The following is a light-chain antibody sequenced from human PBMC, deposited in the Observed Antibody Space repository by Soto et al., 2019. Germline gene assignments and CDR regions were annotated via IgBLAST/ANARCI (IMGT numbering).Light chain of an antibody. CDR1: SSDVGGYNA. CDR2: DVS. J-gene: IGLJ1*01. CDR3: SSYTRSGVYV. V-gene: IGLV2-14*01. Sequence: QSVLTQPASVSGSPGQSITISCTGTSSDVGGYNAVSWYQQHPGRAPKLMIYDVSNRPSGISNRFSGSKSGSTASLTISGLQAEDDADYYCSSYTRSGVYVFGAATKVTVL.